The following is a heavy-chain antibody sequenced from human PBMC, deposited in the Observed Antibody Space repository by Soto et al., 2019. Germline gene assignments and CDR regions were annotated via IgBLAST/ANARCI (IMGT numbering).Heavy chain of an antibody. CDR3: ASRTSGWYFDY. D-gene: IGHD6-19*01. CDR2: ISGSGGST. V-gene: IGHV3-23*01. J-gene: IGHJ4*02. CDR1: GFTFSSYA. Sequence: TGGSLRLSCTASGFTFSSYAMNWVRKAPGKGLEWVSVISGSGGSTYYADSVKGRFTISRDNSKNTLYLQMNSLRAEDTAVYYCASRTSGWYFDYWGQGTLVTVSS.